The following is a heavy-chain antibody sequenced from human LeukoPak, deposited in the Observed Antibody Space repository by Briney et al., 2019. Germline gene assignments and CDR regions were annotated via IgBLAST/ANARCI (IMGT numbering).Heavy chain of an antibody. D-gene: IGHD3-10*01. V-gene: IGHV3-30*03. Sequence: GGSLRLSCETSGFSFSTYWMSWVRQAPGKGLEWVAVISSDGINKDYADSAKGRFSISRDNSKNTLYLQMNRLRPDDTAVYYCARDRSQEFDPWGQGTLVTVSS. CDR2: ISSDGINK. CDR3: ARDRSQEFDP. CDR1: GFSFSTYW. J-gene: IGHJ5*02.